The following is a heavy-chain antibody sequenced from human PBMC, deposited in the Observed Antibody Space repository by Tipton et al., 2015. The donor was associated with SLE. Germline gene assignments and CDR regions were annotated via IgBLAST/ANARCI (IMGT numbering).Heavy chain of an antibody. V-gene: IGHV4-39*07. D-gene: IGHD3-22*01. CDR2: IYYSGST. J-gene: IGHJ3*02. CDR3: ARDPYYYDSSGYYNAFDI. CDR1: GGSISSSSYY. Sequence: TLSLTCTVSGGSISSSSYYWGWIRQPPGKGLEWIGYIYYSGSTYYNPSLKSRVTISVDTSKNQFSLKLSSVTAADTAVYYCARDPYYYDSSGYYNAFDIWGQGTMVTVSS.